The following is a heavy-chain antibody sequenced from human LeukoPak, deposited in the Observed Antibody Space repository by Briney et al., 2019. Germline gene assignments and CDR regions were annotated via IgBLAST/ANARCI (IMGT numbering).Heavy chain of an antibody. Sequence: SETLSLTCSVPGGSFSSGGYYWSWIRQPPGKGLEWIGYIYYNGNTNYNPSLKSRVTISVDTSKNQFSLKLSSVTAADTAVYYCAREPPRAESRWFDPWGQGILVTVSS. J-gene: IGHJ5*02. D-gene: IGHD1-26*01. CDR1: GGSFSSGGYY. V-gene: IGHV4-61*08. CDR3: AREPPRAESRWFDP. CDR2: IYYNGNT.